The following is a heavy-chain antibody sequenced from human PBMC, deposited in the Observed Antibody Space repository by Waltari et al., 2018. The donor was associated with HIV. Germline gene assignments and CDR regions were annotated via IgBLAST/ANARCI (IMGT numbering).Heavy chain of an antibody. J-gene: IGHJ4*02. V-gene: IGHV3-7*01. CDR3: ARGGTRNDMIFEF. CDR2: ISGDGSDE. D-gene: IGHD1-1*01. Sequence: EVQLVESGGDLVRPGGSLRLSCAASGFRFANYWMNWFRQARGKGLEWVANISGDGSDERYVDSVRSRFTVSRDNAKKSVYLQMNSLRVEDTAVYFCARGGTRNDMIFEFWGQGTLVTVSS. CDR1: GFRFANYW.